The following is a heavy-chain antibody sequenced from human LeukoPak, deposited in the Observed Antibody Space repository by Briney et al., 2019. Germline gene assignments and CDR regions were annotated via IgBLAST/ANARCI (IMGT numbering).Heavy chain of an antibody. Sequence: GESLKVSCKASGYSFSHYWIGWVRQMPGKGLEWMGSIYPGDSETRYRPAFQGQVTISADKSITTAYLQWSSLKASDTAMYYCTRLVSGWYFGDYWGQGALVTVSS. J-gene: IGHJ4*02. CDR1: GYSFSHYW. CDR2: IYPGDSET. CDR3: TRLVSGWYFGDY. D-gene: IGHD6-19*01. V-gene: IGHV5-51*01.